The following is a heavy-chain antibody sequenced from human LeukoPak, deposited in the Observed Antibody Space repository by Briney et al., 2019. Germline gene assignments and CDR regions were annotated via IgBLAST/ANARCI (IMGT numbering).Heavy chain of an antibody. Sequence: EASVKVSCKASGYTFTGYYMHWVRQAPGQGLEWMGWINPNSGGTNYAQKFQGRVTMTRDTSISTAYMELSRLRSDDTAVYYCARDLNTIFGVVIIQWGAFDIWGQGTMVIVSS. CDR1: GYTFTGYY. J-gene: IGHJ3*02. CDR3: ARDLNTIFGVVIIQWGAFDI. CDR2: INPNSGGT. V-gene: IGHV1-2*02. D-gene: IGHD3-3*01.